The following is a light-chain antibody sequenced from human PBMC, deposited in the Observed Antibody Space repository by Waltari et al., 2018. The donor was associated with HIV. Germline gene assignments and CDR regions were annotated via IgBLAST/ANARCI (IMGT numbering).Light chain of an antibody. CDR3: QSANSRGTSLV. CDR2: KDT. V-gene: IGLV3-25*03. J-gene: IGLJ3*02. Sequence: SFELTQPPSVSVSPGHPARITCSVDDWPKTYAYWYQQKTGQPPVLIIYKDTERPSGIPERFSGSSSGTTVTLTISVVQAEDEADYYCQSANSRGTSLVFGGGTKLTVL. CDR1: DWPKTY.